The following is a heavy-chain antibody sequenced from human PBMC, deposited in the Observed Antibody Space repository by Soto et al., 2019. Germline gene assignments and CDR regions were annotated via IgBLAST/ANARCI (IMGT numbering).Heavy chain of an antibody. CDR1: GFIFSNYG. CDR3: VKDVGWNYVADY. J-gene: IGHJ4*02. CDR2: ISYDGSDQ. V-gene: IGHV3-30*18. Sequence: GGSLRLSCAASGFIFSNYGMHWVRQAPGKGLEWVAVISYDGSDQYHADSVKGRFTISRDKSNNTLYLQMNSLKAEDTALYYCVKDVGWNYVADYWGQGTLVTVSS. D-gene: IGHD3-16*01.